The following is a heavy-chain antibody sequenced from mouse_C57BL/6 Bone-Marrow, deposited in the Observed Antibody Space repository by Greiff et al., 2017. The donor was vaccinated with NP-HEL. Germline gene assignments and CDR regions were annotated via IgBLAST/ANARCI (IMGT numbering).Heavy chain of an antibody. CDR1: EYEFPSHD. V-gene: IGHV5-2*03. D-gene: IGHD1-2*01. J-gene: IGHJ1*03. CDR2: INSDGGST. Sequence: DVMLVESGGGLVQPGESLKLSCESNEYEFPSHDMSWVRKTPEKRLELVAAINSDGGSTYYPDTMERRFIISRDNTKKTLYLQLSSLRSEDTALYYCARRGYALWYFDVWGTGTTVTVSS. CDR3: ARRGYALWYFDV.